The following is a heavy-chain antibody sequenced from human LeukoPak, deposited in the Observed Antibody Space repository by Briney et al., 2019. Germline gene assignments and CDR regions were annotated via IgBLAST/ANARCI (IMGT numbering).Heavy chain of an antibody. V-gene: IGHV3-30*02. Sequence: GGSLRLSCAASGFTFSSYGMHWVRPAPGKGLAWVASIRYDGSNKYYADPVKGRFTISRDNSKNTLYLQMNSLRAEDTAVYYCAKLKHIVVVTAILFDYWGQGTLVTVSS. CDR1: GFTFSSYG. J-gene: IGHJ4*02. D-gene: IGHD2-21*02. CDR3: AKLKHIVVVTAILFDY. CDR2: IRYDGSNK.